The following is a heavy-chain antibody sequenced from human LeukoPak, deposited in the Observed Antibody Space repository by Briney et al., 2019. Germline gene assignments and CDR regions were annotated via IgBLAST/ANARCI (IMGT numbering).Heavy chain of an antibody. CDR3: ARRRGWYPVNY. CDR2: IYYTGST. V-gene: IGHV4-39*01. Sequence: SETLSLTCTVSGGSVSRGGYYWGWIRQPPGKGLEWVGTIYYTGSTYYNPSLKSRVTISVDTSKNQCSLKLSSVTAADTAVYYCARRRGWYPVNYWGQGTLVTVSS. CDR1: GGSVSRGGYY. J-gene: IGHJ4*02. D-gene: IGHD6-19*01.